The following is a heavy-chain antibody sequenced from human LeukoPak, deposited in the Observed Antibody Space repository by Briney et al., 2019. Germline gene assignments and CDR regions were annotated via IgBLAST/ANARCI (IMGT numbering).Heavy chain of an antibody. CDR1: GYTFTRYY. D-gene: IGHD3-10*01. CDR3: AVIRWTAPDY. CDR2: INPSGGST. J-gene: IGHJ4*02. V-gene: IGHV1-46*01. Sequence: ASVKVSCKASGYTFTRYYMQWVRHAPGQGLEWMGIINPSGGSTSYAQKFQGRVTMTRDTSTSTVYMELSSLRSEDTAVYYCAVIRWTAPDYWGQGTLVTVSS.